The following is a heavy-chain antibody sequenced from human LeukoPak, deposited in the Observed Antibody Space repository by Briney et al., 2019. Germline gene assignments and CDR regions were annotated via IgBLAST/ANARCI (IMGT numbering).Heavy chain of an antibody. Sequence: PGGSLRLSCAASGFTFSRYWMTWVRQAPGKGLEWVANIKEDGSENSYVESVKGRFTISRDNAKNSLYLQLNSLRAEDTAVYYCARATGDFWGQGTLVTVSS. CDR2: IKEDGSEN. D-gene: IGHD7-27*01. V-gene: IGHV3-7*01. CDR3: ARATGDF. J-gene: IGHJ4*02. CDR1: GFTFSRYW.